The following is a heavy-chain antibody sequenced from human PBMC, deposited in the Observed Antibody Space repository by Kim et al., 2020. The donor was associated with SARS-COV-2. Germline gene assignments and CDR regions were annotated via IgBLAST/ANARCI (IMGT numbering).Heavy chain of an antibody. CDR1: GGTFSSYA. Sequence: SVKVSCKASGGTFSSYAISWVRQAPGQGLEWMGRNIPILGIANYAQKFQGRVTITADKSTSTAYMELGSLRSEDTAVYYCARDYATIFGVVIIPYYYYGMDVWGQGTTVTVSS. CDR3: ARDYATIFGVVIIPYYYYGMDV. CDR2: NIPILGIA. J-gene: IGHJ6*02. D-gene: IGHD3-3*01. V-gene: IGHV1-69*04.